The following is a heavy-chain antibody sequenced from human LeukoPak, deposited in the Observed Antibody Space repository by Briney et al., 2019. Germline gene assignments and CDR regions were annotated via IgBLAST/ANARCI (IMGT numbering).Heavy chain of an antibody. CDR2: FDPEDGET. D-gene: IGHD4-23*01. CDR1: GYTLTELS. Sequence: GASVKVSCKVSGYTLTELSMHWVRQAPGKGLEWMGGFDPEDGETIYAQKFQGRVTMTEDTSTDTAYMELSSLRSEDTAVYYCATVEEYGGHTSFDYWGQGTLVTVSS. CDR3: ATVEEYGGHTSFDY. V-gene: IGHV1-24*01. J-gene: IGHJ4*02.